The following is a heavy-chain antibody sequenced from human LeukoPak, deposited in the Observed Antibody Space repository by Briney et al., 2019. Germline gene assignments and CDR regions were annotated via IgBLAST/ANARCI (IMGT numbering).Heavy chain of an antibody. V-gene: IGHV4-59*01. D-gene: IGHD2/OR15-2a*01. Sequence: SETLSLTCTISGGSISSYYWSWIRQRPGKGLEWIGYIYDSGSTNYNPSLKSRVTISVDTSKNQFSLKLSSVTAADTAVYYCARNNKARRGSNYYMDVWGKGTTVTVSS. J-gene: IGHJ6*03. CDR2: IYDSGST. CDR3: ARNNKARRGSNYYMDV. CDR1: GGSISSYY.